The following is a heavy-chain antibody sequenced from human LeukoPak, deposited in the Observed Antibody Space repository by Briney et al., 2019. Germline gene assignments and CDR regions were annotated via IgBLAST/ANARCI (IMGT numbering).Heavy chain of an antibody. CDR3: ARSDYGDYGHDS. CDR2: IIPIFGTA. Sequence: SVKVSCKASGGTFSSYAISWVRQAPGQGLEWMGGIIPIFGTANYAQKFQGRVTITADKSTSTAYMELSSLRSEDTAVYYCARSDYGDYGHDSLGRGTLVTVSS. V-gene: IGHV1-69*06. J-gene: IGHJ5*01. CDR1: GGTFSSYA. D-gene: IGHD4-17*01.